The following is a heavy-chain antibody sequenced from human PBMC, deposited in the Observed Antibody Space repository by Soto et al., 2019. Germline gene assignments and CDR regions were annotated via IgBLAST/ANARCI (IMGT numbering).Heavy chain of an antibody. CDR3: ARDLQDSAWIQLWSTGGAFAI. J-gene: IGHJ3*02. CDR2: ISAYNGNT. Sequence: QVQLVQSGAEVKKPGASVKVSCKASGYTFTSYGISWVRQAPGQGLEWMGWISAYNGNTNYAQKLQGRVTMTTDTSPSAVYMGLRSLGSEDTAVYYCARDLQDSAWIQLWSTGGAFAICGQGTMVTDSS. D-gene: IGHD5-18*01. V-gene: IGHV1-18*04. CDR1: GYTFTSYG.